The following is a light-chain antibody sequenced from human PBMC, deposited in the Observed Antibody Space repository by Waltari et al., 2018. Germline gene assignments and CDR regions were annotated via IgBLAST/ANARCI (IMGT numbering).Light chain of an antibody. CDR3: CSTDSSSSHWV. CDR1: ALPKQY. Sequence: SYELTQPPSVSVSPGQTARITCSGAALPKQYAYWFQQKSGQAPVLVIYEDNKRPSGIPERFSGSSSGTMATLTISGAQVEDEADYYCCSTDSSSSHWVFGGGTKVTVL. CDR2: EDN. J-gene: IGLJ3*02. V-gene: IGLV3-10*01.